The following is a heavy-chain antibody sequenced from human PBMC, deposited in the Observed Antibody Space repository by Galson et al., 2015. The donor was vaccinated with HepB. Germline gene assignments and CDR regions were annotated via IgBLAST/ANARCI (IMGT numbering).Heavy chain of an antibody. CDR3: ARDRHQLLPDAFDI. CDR1: GYSISSGYY. D-gene: IGHD2-2*01. J-gene: IGHJ3*02. V-gene: IGHV4-38-2*02. CDR2: IYHSGST. Sequence: ETLSLTCAVSGYSISSGYYWGWIRQPPGKGLEWIGSIYHSGSTYYNPSLKSRVTISVDTSKNQFSLKLSSVTAADTAVYYCARDRHQLLPDAFDIWGQGTMVTVSS.